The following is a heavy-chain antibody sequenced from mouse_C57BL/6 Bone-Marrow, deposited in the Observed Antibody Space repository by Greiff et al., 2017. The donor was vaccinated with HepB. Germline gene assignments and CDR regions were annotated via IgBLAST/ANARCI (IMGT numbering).Heavy chain of an antibody. CDR3: TTGELGRGFAY. CDR2: IHPENGDT. J-gene: IGHJ3*01. V-gene: IGHV14-4*01. D-gene: IGHD4-1*01. Sequence: EVQVVESGAELVRPGASVKLSCTASGFNIKDDYMHWVKQRPEQGLEWIGWIHPENGDTEYATKFQGKATITADTSSNTAYMQLSSLTSEDTAVYYCTTGELGRGFAYWGQVTLVTVAA. CDR1: GFNIKDDY.